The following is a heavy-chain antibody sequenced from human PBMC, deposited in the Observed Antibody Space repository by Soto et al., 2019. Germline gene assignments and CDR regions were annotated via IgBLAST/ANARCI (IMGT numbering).Heavy chain of an antibody. CDR1: GVSIANFF. D-gene: IGHD6-19*01. CDR2: MSQGGTT. V-gene: IGHV4-59*08. CDR3: ARDRGGITVAANPLGEWFDP. J-gene: IGHJ5*02. Sequence: SETLSLTCTVSGVSIANFFWSWFRQPPGKGLEWIGYMSQGGTTTYNPSLKGRATISVDTSKNQLSLKLTSVTAADTAMYYCARDRGGITVAANPLGEWFDPWGPGTLVTISS.